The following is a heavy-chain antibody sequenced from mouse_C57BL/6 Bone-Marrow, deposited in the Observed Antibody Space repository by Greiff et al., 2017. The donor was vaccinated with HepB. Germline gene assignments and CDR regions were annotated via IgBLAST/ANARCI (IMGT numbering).Heavy chain of an antibody. V-gene: IGHV1-42*01. CDR2: INPSTGGT. Sequence: VQLQQSGPELVKPGASVKISCKASGYSFTGYYMNWVKQSPEKSLEWIGEINPSTGGTTYNQKFKAKATLTVDKYSSTAYMQHKSLTTEESAVYYCASRLTTVGYFDYWGQGTTLTVSS. J-gene: IGHJ2*01. CDR1: GYSFTGYY. D-gene: IGHD1-1*01. CDR3: ASRLTTVGYFDY.